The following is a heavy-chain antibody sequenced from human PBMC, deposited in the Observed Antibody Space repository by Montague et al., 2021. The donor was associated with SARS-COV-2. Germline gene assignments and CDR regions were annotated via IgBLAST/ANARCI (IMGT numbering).Heavy chain of an antibody. Sequence: SLRLSCAASGFTFSDYYMSWIRQAPGKGLEWVSHIDNIGSTIYYADSVKGRFTISRDNAKNSLFLQMNSLRAEDTAVYYCLRGGGPRAFDIWGQGTMVTVSS. D-gene: IGHD3-10*01. V-gene: IGHV3-11*01. J-gene: IGHJ3*02. CDR3: LRGGGPRAFDI. CDR2: IDNIGSTI. CDR1: GFTFSDYY.